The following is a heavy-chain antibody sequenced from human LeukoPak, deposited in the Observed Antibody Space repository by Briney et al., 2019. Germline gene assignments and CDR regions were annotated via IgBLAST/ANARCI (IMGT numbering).Heavy chain of an antibody. V-gene: IGHV3-21*01. D-gene: IGHD3-22*01. CDR3: ARGPTYYYDSSGYYPVY. CDR1: GFTFSSYS. Sequence: GGSLRLSCAASGFTFSSYSMNWVRQAPGKGLEWVLSISSSSSYIYYADSVKGRFTISRDNAKNSLYLQMNSLRAEDTAVYYCARGPTYYYDSSGYYPVYWGQGTLSPSPQ. J-gene: IGHJ4*02. CDR2: ISSSSSYI.